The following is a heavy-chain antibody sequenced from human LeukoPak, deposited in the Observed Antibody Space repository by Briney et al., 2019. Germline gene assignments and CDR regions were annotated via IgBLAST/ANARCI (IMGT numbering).Heavy chain of an antibody. V-gene: IGHV4-59*01. J-gene: IGHJ6*02. Sequence: SETLSLTCTASGGSISSYYWSWIRQPPGKGLEWIGYIYYSGSANYNPSLKSRVIISVDTSKNQFSLKLSSVTAADTAVYYCAREGRAGTTNYGMDVWGQGTTVTVSS. D-gene: IGHD1-1*01. CDR1: GGSISSYY. CDR3: AREGRAGTTNYGMDV. CDR2: IYYSGSA.